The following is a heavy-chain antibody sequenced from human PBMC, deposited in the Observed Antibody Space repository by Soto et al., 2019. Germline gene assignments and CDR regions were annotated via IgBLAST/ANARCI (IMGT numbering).Heavy chain of an antibody. Sequence: SETLSLTCTVSGGSISSGGYYWSWIRQHPGKGLEWIGYIYYSGSTYYNPSLKSRVTISVDTSKNQFSLKLSSVTAADTAVYYCARVPCSSTSCISNWFDPWGQGTLVTVSS. CDR1: GGSISSGGYY. J-gene: IGHJ5*02. D-gene: IGHD2-2*01. CDR2: IYYSGST. CDR3: ARVPCSSTSCISNWFDP. V-gene: IGHV4-31*03.